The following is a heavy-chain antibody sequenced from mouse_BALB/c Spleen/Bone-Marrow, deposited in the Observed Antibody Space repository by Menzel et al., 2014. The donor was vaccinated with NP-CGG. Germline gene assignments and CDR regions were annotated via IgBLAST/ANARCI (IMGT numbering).Heavy chain of an antibody. CDR3: AREATMITWFAY. Sequence: QVQLKESGPGLVAPSQSLSITCTVSGFSLTSYGVHWVRQPPGKALEWLGVIWAGGSTNYNSALMSRLSISKDNSKSQVFLKMNSLQTDDTAMYYCAREATMITWFAYWGQGTLVTVSA. CDR1: GFSLTSYG. CDR2: IWAGGST. V-gene: IGHV2-9*02. J-gene: IGHJ3*01. D-gene: IGHD2-4*01.